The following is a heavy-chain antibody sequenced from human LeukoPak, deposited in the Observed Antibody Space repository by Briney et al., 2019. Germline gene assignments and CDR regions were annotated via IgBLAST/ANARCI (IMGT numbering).Heavy chain of an antibody. CDR3: AKNGGSGSYYSGYYYMDV. V-gene: IGHV3-23*01. J-gene: IGHJ6*03. D-gene: IGHD1-26*01. CDR1: GFTFSNYA. Sequence: PGGSLRLSCAASGFTFSNYAMSWVRQAPGKGLEWVSTISTSGGSTYYADSVRGRFTISRDNSKNTLYLQMNSLRGEDTALYSCAKNGGSGSYYSGYYYMDVWGKGTTVTVSS. CDR2: ISTSGGST.